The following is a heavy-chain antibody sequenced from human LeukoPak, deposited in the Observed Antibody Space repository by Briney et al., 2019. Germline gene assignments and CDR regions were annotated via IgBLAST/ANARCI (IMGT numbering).Heavy chain of an antibody. CDR1: GFSITTYY. Sequence: SETLSLTCTVSGFSITTYYWSWIRQSPGNGLEWIGLIHSSGSTTYNPSLKSRVTISVDTSKNQFFLHLSSVTAADTAVYYCARDIREVGDSHYFDYWGQGTLVTVTS. D-gene: IGHD1-26*01. CDR3: ARDIREVGDSHYFDY. CDR2: IHSSGST. J-gene: IGHJ4*02. V-gene: IGHV4-59*01.